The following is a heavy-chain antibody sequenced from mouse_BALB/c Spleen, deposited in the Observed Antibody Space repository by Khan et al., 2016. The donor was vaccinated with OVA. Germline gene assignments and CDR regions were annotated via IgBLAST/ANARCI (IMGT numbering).Heavy chain of an antibody. D-gene: IGHD1-3*01. Sequence: QIQLVQSGPELKKPGATVKISCKASGYSFTNYGMNWVKQSPGKALKWMGWINTYTGEPTYADDFKGRSAFSLDTSASTTYLQINNLTYEDTATYFCARPPCFSYNLDHWGQGTSVTVSS. CDR1: GYSFTNYG. CDR2: INTYTGEP. V-gene: IGHV9-3-1*01. J-gene: IGHJ4*01. CDR3: ARPPCFSYNLDH.